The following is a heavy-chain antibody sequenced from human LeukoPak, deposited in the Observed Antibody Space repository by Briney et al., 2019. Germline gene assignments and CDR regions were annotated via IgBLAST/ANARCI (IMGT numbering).Heavy chain of an antibody. CDR2: IIPIFGTA. Sequence: SVKVSCKASGGTFSSYAISWVRQAPGQGLEWMGGIIPIFGTANYAQKFQGRVTITADESTSTAYMELSSLRSEETAVYYCARGDYYDSSAHFDYWGQGTLVTVSS. V-gene: IGHV1-69*13. CDR1: GGTFSSYA. D-gene: IGHD3-22*01. CDR3: ARGDYYDSSAHFDY. J-gene: IGHJ4*02.